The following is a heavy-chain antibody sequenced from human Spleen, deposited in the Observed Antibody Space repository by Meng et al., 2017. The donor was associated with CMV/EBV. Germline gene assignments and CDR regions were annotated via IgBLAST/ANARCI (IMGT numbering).Heavy chain of an antibody. CDR1: GDSVSSNSAA. V-gene: IGHV6-1*01. Sequence: LRLSCAISGDSVSSNSAAWNWIRQSPSRGLEWLGRTYYRSKWSNDYGLSVKSRITINPDTSKNQFSLQLNSVTPEDTAVYYCASAYDFSWKVPDYWGQGTLVTVSS. D-gene: IGHD3-3*01. CDR3: ASAYDFSWKVPDY. CDR2: TYYRSKWSN. J-gene: IGHJ4*02.